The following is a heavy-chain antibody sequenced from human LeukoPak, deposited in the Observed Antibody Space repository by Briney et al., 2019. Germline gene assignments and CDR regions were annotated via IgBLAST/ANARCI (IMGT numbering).Heavy chain of an antibody. J-gene: IGHJ4*02. CDR3: ARDGRIAAAAFDY. D-gene: IGHD6-13*01. Sequence: GGSLRLSCAASGFTFSSYGMHWVRQAPGKGLEWVAVIWYDGSNKYYADSVKGRFTISRDNSKNTLYLQMNRLRAGDTAVYYCARDGRIAAAAFDYWGQGTLVTVSS. CDR2: IWYDGSNK. V-gene: IGHV3-33*01. CDR1: GFTFSSYG.